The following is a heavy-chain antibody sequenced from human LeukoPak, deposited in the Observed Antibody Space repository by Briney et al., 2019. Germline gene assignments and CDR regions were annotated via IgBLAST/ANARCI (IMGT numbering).Heavy chain of an antibody. CDR1: GYTFTGYF. CDR2: MNPNSGST. CDR3: ARGSDGECVGAATFQH. J-gene: IGHJ1*01. D-gene: IGHD4-17*01. Sequence: ASVKVSCKPSGYTFTGYFMHWARQAPGQGLEWMGWMNPNSGSTNYAQKFQGRVTMTRDTSISTAYMDLSRLTSDDTAVYSCARGSDGECVGAATFQHWGQGSLGTVSS. V-gene: IGHV1-2*02.